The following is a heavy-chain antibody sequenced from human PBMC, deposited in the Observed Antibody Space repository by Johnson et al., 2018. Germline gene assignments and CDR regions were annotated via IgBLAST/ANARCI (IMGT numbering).Heavy chain of an antibody. CDR2: ISSSSSTI. Sequence: VQLVQSGGGLVQPGGSLRLSCAASGFTFSSYSMNWVRQAPGKGLEWVSYISSSSSTIYYADSVKGRFTISRDNAKNALYLQMKSLGAEDAAVYYCARDSRGGGWPLDAFDIWGQGTMVTVSS. J-gene: IGHJ3*02. CDR3: ARDSRGGGWPLDAFDI. V-gene: IGHV3-48*01. CDR1: GFTFSSYS. D-gene: IGHD6-19*01.